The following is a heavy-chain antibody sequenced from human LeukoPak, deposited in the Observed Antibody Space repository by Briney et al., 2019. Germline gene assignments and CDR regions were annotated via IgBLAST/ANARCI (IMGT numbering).Heavy chain of an antibody. J-gene: IGHJ4*02. CDR2: ISAYNGNR. V-gene: IGHV1-18*01. CDR3: ARKLGYCSGGSCYICDY. D-gene: IGHD2-15*01. CDR1: GYSFINYG. Sequence: ASVKVSCKASGYSFINYGISWVRQAPGQGLEWLGWISAYNGNRNHAQKLQGRVTMTTDTSTSTAYMELRSLRSDDTAVYYCARKLGYCSGGSCYICDYWGQGTLVTVSS.